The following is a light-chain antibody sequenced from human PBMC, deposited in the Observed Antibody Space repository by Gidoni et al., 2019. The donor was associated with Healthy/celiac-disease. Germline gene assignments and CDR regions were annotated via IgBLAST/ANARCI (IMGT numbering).Light chain of an antibody. CDR3: AAWDDSLNGWV. Sequence: QSVLTQPPSASGTPGQGVTISCSGSSSNIGSNTVNWYQQLPGTAPKLLIYSNNQRPSWVPDRFSGSKSGTSASLAISGLQSEDEADYYCAAWDDSLNGWVFGGGTKLTVL. V-gene: IGLV1-44*01. J-gene: IGLJ3*02. CDR2: SNN. CDR1: SSNIGSNT.